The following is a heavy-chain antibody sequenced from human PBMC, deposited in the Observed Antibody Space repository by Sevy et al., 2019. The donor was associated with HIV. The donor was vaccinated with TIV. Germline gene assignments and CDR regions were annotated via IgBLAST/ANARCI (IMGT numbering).Heavy chain of an antibody. CDR1: GFTFSTYS. J-gene: IGHJ2*01. CDR3: ARDSTPPWGGDSMYWYFDL. V-gene: IGHV3-21*01. Sequence: GGSLRLSCAASGFTFSTYSMTWVRQVPGKGLEWVSSISSSGGYIYYRDSVKGRFTISRDNAKSSLYLQMNSLRAEDTAVYYCARDSTPPWGGDSMYWYFDLWGRGTLVTVSS. D-gene: IGHD4-17*01. CDR2: ISSSGGYI.